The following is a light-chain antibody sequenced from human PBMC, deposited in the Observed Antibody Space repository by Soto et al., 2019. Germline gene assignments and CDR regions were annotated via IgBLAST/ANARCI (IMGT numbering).Light chain of an antibody. J-gene: IGKJ1*01. V-gene: IGKV3-20*01. CDR3: QQYGSSPRT. CDR1: QSVSSNY. Sequence: EIVLTQSPGTLSLSPGERATLSCRASQSVSSNYLAWYQQKLGQAPRLLIYGTSSRATDIPDRFRGSGSGTDFTLTISRLEPEDFAVYYCQQYGSSPRTVGQGTKV. CDR2: GTS.